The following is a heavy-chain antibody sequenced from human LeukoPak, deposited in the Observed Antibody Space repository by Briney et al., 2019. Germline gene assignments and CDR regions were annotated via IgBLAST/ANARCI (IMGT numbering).Heavy chain of an antibody. V-gene: IGHV1-69*04. CDR2: IIPILGIA. CDR3: ARVGRGIESMDV. CDR1: GGTFSSYA. Sequence: SVKVSCKASGGTFSSYAISWVRQAPGQGLEWMGRIIPILGIANYAQKFQGRVTITADKSTSTAYMELSSLRSEDTAVYYCARVGRGIESMDVWGQGTTVTVSS. D-gene: IGHD3-16*01. J-gene: IGHJ6*02.